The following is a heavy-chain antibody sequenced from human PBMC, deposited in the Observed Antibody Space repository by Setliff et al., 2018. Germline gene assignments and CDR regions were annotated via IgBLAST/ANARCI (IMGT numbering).Heavy chain of an antibody. J-gene: IGHJ6*02. CDR1: GFTFSTYA. CDR2: ISYSDIT. CDR3: ARDDGITMVRGVITYYYGMDV. V-gene: IGHV3-23*01. Sequence: GGSLRLSCAASGFTFSTYAMNWVRQAPGKGLEWVSGISYSDITDYADSVKGRFTISRDNSKNTLYLQMNSLRAEDTALYYCARDDGITMVRGVITYYYGMDVWGQGTTVTVSS. D-gene: IGHD3-10*01.